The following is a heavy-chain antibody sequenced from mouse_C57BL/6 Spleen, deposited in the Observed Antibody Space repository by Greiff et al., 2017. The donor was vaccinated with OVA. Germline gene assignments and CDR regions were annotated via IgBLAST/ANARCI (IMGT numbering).Heavy chain of an antibody. D-gene: IGHD2-4*01. J-gene: IGHJ4*01. CDR3: ARARVYYDYDRDAMDY. CDR2: IYPRSGNT. Sequence: VQLQQSGAELARPGASVKLSCKASGYTFTSYGISWVKQRTGQGLEWIGEIYPRSGNTYYNEKFKGKATLTADKSSSTAYMELRSLTSEDSAVYVCARARVYYDYDRDAMDYWGQGTSVTVSS. V-gene: IGHV1-81*01. CDR1: GYTFTSYG.